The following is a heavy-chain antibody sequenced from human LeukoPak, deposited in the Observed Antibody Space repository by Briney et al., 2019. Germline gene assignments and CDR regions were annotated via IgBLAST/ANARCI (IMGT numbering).Heavy chain of an antibody. Sequence: ASVTVSCKGSGGTFSSYSINWVRQRPGQGLEWMGWISAYNGNTNYAQKLQGRVTMTTDTSTSTAYMELRSLRSDDTAVYYCARRGYDILTGYYRDLYYYYYMDVWGKGTTVTISS. CDR1: GGTFSSYS. CDR3: ARRGYDILTGYYRDLYYYYYMDV. CDR2: ISAYNGNT. J-gene: IGHJ6*03. V-gene: IGHV1-18*01. D-gene: IGHD3-9*01.